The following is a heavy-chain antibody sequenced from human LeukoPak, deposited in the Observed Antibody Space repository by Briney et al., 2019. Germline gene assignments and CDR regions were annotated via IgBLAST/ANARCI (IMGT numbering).Heavy chain of an antibody. D-gene: IGHD2-2*01. CDR2: INPNSGGT. CDR1: GYTFSSYD. Sequence: GASVRVSCKASGYTFSSYDINWVRQATGQGLEWMGWINPNSGGTNYAQKFQGRVTMTRDTSISTAYMELSRLRSDDTAVYYCAREVVLGYCSSTSCPAISPSYRYAFDIWGQGTVVTVSS. CDR3: AREVVLGYCSSTSCPAISPSYRYAFDI. J-gene: IGHJ3*02. V-gene: IGHV1-2*02.